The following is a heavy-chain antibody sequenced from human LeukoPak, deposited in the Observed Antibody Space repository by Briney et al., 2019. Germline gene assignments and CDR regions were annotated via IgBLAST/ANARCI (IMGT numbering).Heavy chain of an antibody. CDR1: VYTFTIYD. V-gene: IGHV1-8*01. CDR2: MNPNSGST. CDR3: AMLKVGATTMDY. J-gene: IGHJ4*02. Sequence: ASVTVSRKSSVYTFTIYDINWVRQATGQGLGWMGWMNPNSGSTGYAQKFQGRVTMTRNTSISTAYMELSSLRSDDTAVYYWAMLKVGATTMDYWGQGTLVTVSS. D-gene: IGHD1-26*01.